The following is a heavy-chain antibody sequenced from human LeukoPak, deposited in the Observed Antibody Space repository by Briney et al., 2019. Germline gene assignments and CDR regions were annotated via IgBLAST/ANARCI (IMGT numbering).Heavy chain of an antibody. D-gene: IGHD6-19*01. Sequence: GGSLRLSCAASGFTFSSYAMGWVRQAPGKGLEWVSSIISGGDNTYYADSVKGRFTISRDNSKNTLYLQMNSLRAEDTAVYYCAKVRHIAVAGANDIWGQGTMVTVSS. CDR1: GFTFSSYA. CDR2: IISGGDNT. J-gene: IGHJ3*02. CDR3: AKVRHIAVAGANDI. V-gene: IGHV3-23*01.